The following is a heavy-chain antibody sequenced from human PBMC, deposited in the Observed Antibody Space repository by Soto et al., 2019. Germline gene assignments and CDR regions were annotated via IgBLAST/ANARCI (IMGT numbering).Heavy chain of an antibody. CDR1: GYTFTSYD. J-gene: IGHJ3*02. Sequence: GASVKVSCKASGYTFTSYDIKWVRQAAGQGLEWMGWMNPNSANTGSAQKFQGRVTMTRNTSISTAYMELSSLRSEDTAVYYCARGLYAFDIWGQGTMVTVSS. D-gene: IGHD2-2*01. CDR3: ARGLYAFDI. V-gene: IGHV1-8*01. CDR2: MNPNSANT.